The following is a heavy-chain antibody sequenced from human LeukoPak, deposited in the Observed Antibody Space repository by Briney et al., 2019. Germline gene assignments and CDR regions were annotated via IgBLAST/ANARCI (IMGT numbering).Heavy chain of an antibody. Sequence: GGSLRLSCAASGFTFSSSAMSWVRQAPGKGLEWVSAISGSGGSTYYADSVKGRFTISRDNSKNTLYLQMNSLRAEDTAVYYCAMGATGDGAFDIWGQGTMVTVSS. V-gene: IGHV3-23*01. CDR2: ISGSGGST. CDR3: AMGATGDGAFDI. CDR1: GFTFSSSA. D-gene: IGHD1-26*01. J-gene: IGHJ3*02.